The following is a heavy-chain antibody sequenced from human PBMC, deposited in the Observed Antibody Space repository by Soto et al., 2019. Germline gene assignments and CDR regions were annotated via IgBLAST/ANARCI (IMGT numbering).Heavy chain of an antibody. V-gene: IGHV1-2*02. Sequence: QVQLVQSGAEVKKPGASVKVSCKASGYTLTGYYMHWVRQAPGQGLEWMGWINPNSGGTNYAQKFQGGVTMTRDTAISTAYMELSRLRSDDTAVYYCAGDARGDEAPMDYWGQGTLVTVSS. CDR1: GYTLTGYY. CDR3: AGDARGDEAPMDY. J-gene: IGHJ4*02. CDR2: INPNSGGT. D-gene: IGHD3-10*01.